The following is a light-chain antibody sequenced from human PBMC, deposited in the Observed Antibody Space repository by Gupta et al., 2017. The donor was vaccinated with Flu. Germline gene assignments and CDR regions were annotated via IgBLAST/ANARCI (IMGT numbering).Light chain of an antibody. V-gene: IGLV2-23*02. CDR3: CSYAGTTIHVV. CDR2: DVI. Sequence: QSALSQPASVSAPPGQSITISCIGSSSDVGGYDLVSWYQQHPGKAPKLMIYDVIKRPSGVSDRFSGSKSGNTAYLTLSGLQAEDEAEYYCCSYAGTTIHVVFGGGTKLTVL. J-gene: IGLJ2*01. CDR1: SSDVGGYDL.